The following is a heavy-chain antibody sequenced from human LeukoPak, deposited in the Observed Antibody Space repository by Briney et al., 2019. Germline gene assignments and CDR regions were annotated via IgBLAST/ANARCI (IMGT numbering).Heavy chain of an antibody. J-gene: IGHJ4*02. CDR1: GGTFSRYA. V-gene: IGHV1-69*01. D-gene: IGHD3-22*01. CDR2: ITPMFGTA. CDR3: ARDAAIHDSGAYYYLW. Sequence: SVKVSCKASGGTFSRYAISWVRQAPGQGLEWMGGITPMFGTANYAPTFHGRVTSADQSTRTAYMELKSLKFEDTAFYYCARDAAIHDSGAYYYLWWGQGTLVTVSS.